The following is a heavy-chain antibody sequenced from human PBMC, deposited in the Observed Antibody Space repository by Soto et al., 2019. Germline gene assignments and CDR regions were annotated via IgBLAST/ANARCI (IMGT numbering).Heavy chain of an antibody. CDR2: IFYSGST. V-gene: IGHV4-59*01. D-gene: IGHD6-19*01. CDR3: ERATRAVAKPNWFDP. J-gene: IGHJ5*02. Sequence: ETLSLTCPVSGGSISTYYWNWIRQSPGKGLEWIGYIFYSGSTNYNPSLKSRVIMSVDTSKNQFSLKLSSVTAADTAVYFCERATRAVAKPNWFDPWGQGTQVTVYS. CDR1: GGSISTYY.